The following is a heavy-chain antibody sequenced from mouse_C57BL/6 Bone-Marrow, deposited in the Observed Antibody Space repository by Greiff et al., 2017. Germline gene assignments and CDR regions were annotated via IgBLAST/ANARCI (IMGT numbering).Heavy chain of an antibody. CDR1: GYTFTSYW. CDR3: ARCGKLGRWFAY. J-gene: IGHJ3*01. V-gene: IGHV1-64*01. Sequence: QVQLQQPGAELVKPGASVKLSCTASGYTFTSYWMHWVKQRPGQGLEWIGMIHPNSGSTNYNEKFKSKATLTVDKSSSTAYMQLSSLTSEDSAVYYCARCGKLGRWFAYWGQGTLVTVSA. CDR2: IHPNSGST. D-gene: IGHD4-1*01.